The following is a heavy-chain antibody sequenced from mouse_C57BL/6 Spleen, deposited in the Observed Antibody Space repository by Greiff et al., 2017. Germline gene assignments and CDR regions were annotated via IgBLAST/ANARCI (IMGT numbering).Heavy chain of an antibody. J-gene: IGHJ2*01. Sequence: VQLQQPGAELVKPGASVKLSCKASGYTFTSYWMHWVKQRPGQGLEWIGMIHPNSGSTNYNEKFKSKATLTVDKSSSTAYLHLSSLTSEDAAVYYCARVTLPGTDDYWGQGTTLTVSS. D-gene: IGHD4-1*01. CDR3: ARVTLPGTDDY. CDR2: IHPNSGST. CDR1: GYTFTSYW. V-gene: IGHV1-64*01.